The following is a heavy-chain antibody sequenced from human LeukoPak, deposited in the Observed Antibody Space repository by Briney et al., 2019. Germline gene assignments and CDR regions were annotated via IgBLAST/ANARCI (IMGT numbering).Heavy chain of an antibody. CDR3: ARADTYYYDNSGYPTGFDH. CDR1: GGSISIGDYY. CDR2: IYYSGTT. D-gene: IGHD3-22*01. V-gene: IGHV4-30-4*02. J-gene: IGHJ5*02. Sequence: TSETLSLTCTVSGGSISIGDYYWSWIRQPPGKGLEWIGYIYYSGTTYYNPSLKSRVTISVDTSKNQFSLKLTSVTSADTAVYYCARADTYYYDNSGYPTGFDHWGQGTLVTVSS.